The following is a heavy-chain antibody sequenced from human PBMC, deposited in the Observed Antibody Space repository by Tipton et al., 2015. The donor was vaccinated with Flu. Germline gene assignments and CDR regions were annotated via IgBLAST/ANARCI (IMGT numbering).Heavy chain of an antibody. Sequence: LRLSCTVSGYSISSGYYWGWIRQSPGKGLEWIGNIYHSGRTYYNPSLKSRVTISVDTSKNQFSLKLSSVTAADTALYYCAGNNYYDSSGYYYSLDYWGQGTPVTVSS. CDR2: IYHSGRT. D-gene: IGHD3-22*01. CDR3: AGNNYYDSSGYYYSLDY. CDR1: GYSISSGYY. J-gene: IGHJ4*02. V-gene: IGHV4-38-2*02.